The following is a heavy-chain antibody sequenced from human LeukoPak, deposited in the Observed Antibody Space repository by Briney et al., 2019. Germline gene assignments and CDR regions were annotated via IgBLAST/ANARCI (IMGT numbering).Heavy chain of an antibody. CDR3: ATDRLVGATRSFDY. CDR2: FDPEDGET. J-gene: IGHJ4*02. CDR1: GYTLTELS. D-gene: IGHD1-26*01. V-gene: IGHV1-24*01. Sequence: ASVKVSCKVSGYTLTELSMHWVRQAPGKGLEGMGGFDPEDGETIYAQKFQGRVTMTEDTSTDTAYMELSSLRSEDTAVYYCATDRLVGATRSFDYWGQGTLVTVSS.